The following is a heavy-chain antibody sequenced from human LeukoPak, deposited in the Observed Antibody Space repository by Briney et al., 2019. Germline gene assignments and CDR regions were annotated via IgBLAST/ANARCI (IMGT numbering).Heavy chain of an antibody. V-gene: IGHV3-30*04. Sequence: GGSLRLSCAASGFTFSSYAMHWVRQAPGKGLEWVAVISYDGSNKYYADSVKGRFTISRDNSKNTLYLQMNSLRAEDTAVYCCARDRIVGATRHFDYWGQGTLVTVSS. CDR3: ARDRIVGATRHFDY. D-gene: IGHD1-26*01. J-gene: IGHJ4*02. CDR1: GFTFSSYA. CDR2: ISYDGSNK.